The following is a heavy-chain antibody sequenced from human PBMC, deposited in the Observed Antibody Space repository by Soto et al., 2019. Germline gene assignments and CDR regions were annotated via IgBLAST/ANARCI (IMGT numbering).Heavy chain of an antibody. CDR2: ISAYNGNT. CDR3: AREDARKTHSSSWDY. V-gene: IGHV1-18*01. J-gene: IGHJ4*02. D-gene: IGHD6-6*01. Sequence: ASVKVSCKASGYTFTSYGISWVRQAPGQGLEWMGWISAYNGNTNYAQKLQGRVTMTTDTSTSTAYMELRSLRSDDTAVYYCAREDARKTHSSSWDYWGQGTLVTVSS. CDR1: GYTFTSYG.